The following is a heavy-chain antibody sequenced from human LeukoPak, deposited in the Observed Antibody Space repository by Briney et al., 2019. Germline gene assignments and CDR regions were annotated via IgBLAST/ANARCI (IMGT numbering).Heavy chain of an antibody. CDR2: INWNGGST. D-gene: IGHD3-10*01. Sequence: PGGSLRLSCAASGFTFDDYGMSWVRQAPGKGLEWVSGINWNGGSTGYADSVKGRFTISRDNAKNSLYLQMNSLRAEDTALYHCARENVLLWFGESGYGRNYYYYMDVWGKGTTVTISS. J-gene: IGHJ6*03. CDR3: ARENVLLWFGESGYGRNYYYYMDV. CDR1: GFTFDDYG. V-gene: IGHV3-20*01.